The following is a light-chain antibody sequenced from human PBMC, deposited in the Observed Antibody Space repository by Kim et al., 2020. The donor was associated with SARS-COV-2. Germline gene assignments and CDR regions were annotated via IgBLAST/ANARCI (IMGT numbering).Light chain of an antibody. Sequence: SASVGDRVTITGRASQSITNNLAWYQQTPGKVPKLLIFRASSLKSGVPSRFSGSGFGTDFTLTISSLQPDDFATYYCQHYHTYPWTFGPGTKLEI. CDR2: RAS. V-gene: IGKV1-5*03. J-gene: IGKJ1*01. CDR1: QSITNN. CDR3: QHYHTYPWT.